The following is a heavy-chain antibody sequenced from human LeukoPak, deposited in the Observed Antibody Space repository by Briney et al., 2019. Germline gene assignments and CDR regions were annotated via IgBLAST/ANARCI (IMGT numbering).Heavy chain of an antibody. V-gene: IGHV3-7*01. J-gene: IGHJ4*02. D-gene: IGHD2-15*01. CDR1: GFSFSAYW. CDR3: ARFGYVAAVDV. Sequence: GGSLRLSCAASGFSFSAYWMTWVRQAPGTGLEWVANINPAGSETYYVDPVKGRFSISRDNAKNLVYLQMNSLRAEDTAVYHCARFGYVAAVDVWGQGAPVTVSS. CDR2: INPAGSET.